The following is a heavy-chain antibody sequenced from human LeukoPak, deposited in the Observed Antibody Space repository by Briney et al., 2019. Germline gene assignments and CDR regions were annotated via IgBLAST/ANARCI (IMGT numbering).Heavy chain of an antibody. CDR2: IYHSGST. D-gene: IGHD3-10*01. J-gene: IGHJ4*02. Sequence: SETLSLTCAVSGGSISSGGYSWSWIRQPPGKGLEWIGYIYHSGSTYYNPSLKSRVTISVDRSKNQFSLKLSSVTAADTAVYYCASDLYGSGSQDYWGQGTLVTVSS. CDR1: GGSISSGGYS. V-gene: IGHV4-30-2*01. CDR3: ASDLYGSGSQDY.